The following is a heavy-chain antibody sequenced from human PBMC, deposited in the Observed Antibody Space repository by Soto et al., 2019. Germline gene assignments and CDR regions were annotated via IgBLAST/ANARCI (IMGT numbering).Heavy chain of an antibody. Sequence: GESLKISCKGSGYSFTSYWISWVRQMPGKGLEWMGRIDPSDSYTNYSPSFQGHVTISADKSISTAYLQWSSLKASDTAMYYCARHEDTAMVLLLYWGQGTLVTVSS. CDR2: IDPSDSYT. CDR3: ARHEDTAMVLLLY. V-gene: IGHV5-10-1*01. CDR1: GYSFTSYW. D-gene: IGHD5-18*01. J-gene: IGHJ4*02.